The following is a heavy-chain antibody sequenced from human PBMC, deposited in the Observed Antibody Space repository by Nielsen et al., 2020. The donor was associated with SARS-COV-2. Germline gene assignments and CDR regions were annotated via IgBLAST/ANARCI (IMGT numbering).Heavy chain of an antibody. CDR3: ARGTDTRVVGSTFGYFDF. Sequence: ASVKVSCKASGYTFTNSYLHWVGQAPAQGLEWRGEINPSDGSTRYAQKFQGRVTMTRDTSTSTVYMEVSNLISEDTALFYCARGTDTRVVGSTFGYFDFWGQSTLVTVSS. J-gene: IGHJ4*02. CDR1: GYTFTNSY. D-gene: IGHD1-26*01. CDR2: INPSDGST. V-gene: IGHV1-46*01.